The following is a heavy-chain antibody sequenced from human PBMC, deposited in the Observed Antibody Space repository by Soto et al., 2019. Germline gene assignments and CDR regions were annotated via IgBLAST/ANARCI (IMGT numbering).Heavy chain of an antibody. CDR1: GFTFSTYW. D-gene: IGHD3-16*01. J-gene: IGHJ4*02. V-gene: IGHV3-74*01. CDR3: ASWGPIVPVSHTEFAH. CDR2: ISPDGSNR. Sequence: GWSLRLSCAASGFTFSTYWMNLVRQTPGKGLMWVSRISPDGSNRGYADSVEGRFTVSRDKAKNTLYLQMHSLRAEDTAMYYCASWGPIVPVSHTEFAHWGEGTLVTVSS.